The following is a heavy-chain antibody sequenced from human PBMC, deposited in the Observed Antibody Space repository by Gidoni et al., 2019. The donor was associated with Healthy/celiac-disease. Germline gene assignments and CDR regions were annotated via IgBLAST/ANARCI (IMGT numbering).Heavy chain of an antibody. CDR2: ISYDGSNK. J-gene: IGHJ5*02. CDR3: ARDSVPEMATIGYNWFDP. D-gene: IGHD5-12*01. Sequence: QVQLVESGGGVVQPGRSLSLSCAASGFTFSSYARHWVRQAPGKGLEGVEVISYDGSNKYYADAVKGRFTISRDNAKNTLYLQMNSLRAEDTAVYYCARDSVPEMATIGYNWFDPWGQGMLVTVSS. V-gene: IGHV3-30-3*01. CDR1: GFTFSSYA.